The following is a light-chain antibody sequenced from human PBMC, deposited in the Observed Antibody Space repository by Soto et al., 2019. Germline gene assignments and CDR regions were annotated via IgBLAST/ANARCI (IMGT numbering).Light chain of an antibody. V-gene: IGKV3-20*01. J-gene: IGKJ2*01. CDR3: QQYGRT. Sequence: DIVLTQSPGTLSLSPGERATLSCRASQSVNRNYLAWYQQKPGQAPRLLIFGASTRATGISDRFRGSGSGTDFTRTSNSLEPEDFAVDYCQQYGRTFGQGTKLDIK. CDR2: GAS. CDR1: QSVNRNY.